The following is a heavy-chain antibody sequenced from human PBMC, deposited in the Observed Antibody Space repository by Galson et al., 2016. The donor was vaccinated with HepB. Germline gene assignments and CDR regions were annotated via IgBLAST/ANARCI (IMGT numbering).Heavy chain of an antibody. J-gene: IGHJ4*02. CDR1: GFTFSIYG. CDR3: ARDVSGMGY. V-gene: IGHV3-30*04. Sequence: SLRLSCAASGFTFSIYGMHWVRQAPGKRLEWVAFTLDDGSNKDYGGYYADSVKGRFTISRDNSKNTMYLQMNSLRAEDTAMYYCARDVSGMGYWGQGTLVTVSS. D-gene: IGHD1-14*01. CDR2: TLDDGSNKDYGG.